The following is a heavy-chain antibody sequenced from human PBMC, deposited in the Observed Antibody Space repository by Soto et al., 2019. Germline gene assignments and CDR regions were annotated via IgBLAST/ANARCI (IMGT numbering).Heavy chain of an antibody. V-gene: IGHV1-69*13. Sequence: SVKVSCKASGGTFSIYAISWVRQAPGQGLEWMGGIIPIFGTANYAQKFQGRVTITADESTSTAYMELSSLRSEDTAVYYCARDRIGGSYYYGMDVWGQGTTVTVSS. J-gene: IGHJ6*02. CDR2: IIPIFGTA. CDR1: GGTFSIYA. CDR3: ARDRIGGSYYYGMDV. D-gene: IGHD1-26*01.